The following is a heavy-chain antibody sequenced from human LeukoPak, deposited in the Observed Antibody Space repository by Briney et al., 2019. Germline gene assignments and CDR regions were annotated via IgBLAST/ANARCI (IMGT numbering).Heavy chain of an antibody. CDR3: TKDPNGDYVGAFDP. CDR1: GSSLGNFA. D-gene: IGHD4-17*01. J-gene: IGHJ5*02. V-gene: IGHV3-23*01. Sequence: GGSLRLSCAASGSSLGNFAMTWVRQAPGKGLEWLSSITAGHYSTYNTDSVKGRFTISRDDSKNTLYLQMNSLRADDTAVYYCTKDPNGDYVGAFDPWGQGTLVTVSS. CDR2: ITAGHYST.